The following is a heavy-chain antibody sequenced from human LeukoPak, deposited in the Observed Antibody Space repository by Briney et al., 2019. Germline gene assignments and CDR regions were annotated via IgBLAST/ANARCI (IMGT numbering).Heavy chain of an antibody. V-gene: IGHV3-33*01. J-gene: IGHJ3*02. CDR3: ARDRVSDYGDYVDAFDI. CDR2: IWYDGSNK. D-gene: IGHD4-17*01. CDR1: GFTFSSYG. Sequence: GGSLRLSCAASGFTFSSYGMHWVRQAPGKGLEWEAVIWYDGSNKYYADSVKGRFTISRDNSKNTLYLQMNSLRAEDTAVYYCARDRVSDYGDYVDAFDIWGQGTMVTVSS.